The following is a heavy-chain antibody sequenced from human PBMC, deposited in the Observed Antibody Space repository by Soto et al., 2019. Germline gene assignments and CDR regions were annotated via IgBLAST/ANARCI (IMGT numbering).Heavy chain of an antibody. Sequence: QVQLVQSASEVKKPGSSAKVSCKASGDTFSNYAFSWVRQAPGQGLEWMGGIIPIIGTATYAEKFQGRVTINADESTTTVYLELSRLRSEDTALYDCARVRSGTYFGVFYNGMDVWGQGTAVTVSS. V-gene: IGHV1-69*01. J-gene: IGHJ6*02. CDR3: ARVRSGTYFGVFYNGMDV. CDR1: GDTFSNYA. D-gene: IGHD1-26*01. CDR2: IIPIIGTA.